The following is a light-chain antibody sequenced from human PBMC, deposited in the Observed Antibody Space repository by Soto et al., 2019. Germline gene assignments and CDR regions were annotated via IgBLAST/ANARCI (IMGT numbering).Light chain of an antibody. CDR3: QQYGRSSIT. J-gene: IGKJ5*01. CDR1: QSINTN. V-gene: IGKV3-20*01. CDR2: GAS. Sequence: EIVMTQSPATLSVSPGESATLSCRASQSINTNLAWYQQKPGQAPRLLIYGASSRATGIPDRFRGSGSGTDFTLTISRLEPEDFAVYYCQQYGRSSITFGQGTRLEIK.